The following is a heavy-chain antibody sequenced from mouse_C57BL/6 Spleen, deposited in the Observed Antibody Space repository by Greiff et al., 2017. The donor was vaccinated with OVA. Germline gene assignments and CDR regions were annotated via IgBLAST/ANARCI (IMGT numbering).Heavy chain of an antibody. CDR1: GYSFTGYY. J-gene: IGHJ2*01. CDR2: INPSTGGT. Sequence: VQLKESGPELVKPGASVKISCKASGYSFTGYYMNWVKQSPEKSLEWIGEINPSTGGTTYNQKFKAKATLTVDKSSSTAYMQLKSLTSEDSAVYYCARNWDEGYFDYWGQGTTLTVSS. CDR3: ARNWDEGYFDY. D-gene: IGHD4-1*01. V-gene: IGHV1-42*01.